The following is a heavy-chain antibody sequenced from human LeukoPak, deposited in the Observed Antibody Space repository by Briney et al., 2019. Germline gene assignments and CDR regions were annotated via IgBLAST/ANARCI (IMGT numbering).Heavy chain of an antibody. V-gene: IGHV3-23*01. J-gene: IGHJ4*02. CDR3: AKDRKTNYYDSSGYFDY. Sequence: TGGSLRLSCAASGFTFSSYAMSWVRQAPGKGLEWVSAISGSGGSTYYADSAKGRFTISRDNSKNTLYLQMNSLRAEDTAVYYCAKDRKTNYYDSSGYFDYWGQGTLVTVSS. CDR2: ISGSGGST. D-gene: IGHD3-22*01. CDR1: GFTFSSYA.